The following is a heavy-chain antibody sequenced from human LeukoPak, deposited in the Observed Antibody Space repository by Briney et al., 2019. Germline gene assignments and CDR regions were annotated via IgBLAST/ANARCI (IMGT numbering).Heavy chain of an antibody. CDR1: GYIFTNNA. V-gene: IGHV7-4-1*02. CDR3: ARDHQFYYDILTL. CDR2: INTNTRNP. J-gene: IGHJ4*02. D-gene: IGHD3-9*01. Sequence: ASVKVSCKASGYIFTNNAMNWVRQAPGQGLEWMGWINTNTRNPTYAQGFTGRFVFSLDTSVSTAYLQISSLKAEDTAVYYCARDHQFYYDILTLWGQGTLVTVSS.